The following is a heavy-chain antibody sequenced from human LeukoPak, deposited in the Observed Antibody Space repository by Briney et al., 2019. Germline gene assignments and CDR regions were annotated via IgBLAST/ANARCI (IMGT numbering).Heavy chain of an antibody. CDR3: ARDHYYDSSGYYRFYY. Sequence: PGGSLRLSCAPFGFTVSGKYMSWVRQAPGKGLEGVAVIYSGGRTYYVDSVKGGFTISRDNSKNPLYLQMNSLRAEDTAVYYCARDHYYDSSGYYRFYYWSEGTLVTVSS. V-gene: IGHV3-53*01. CDR1: GFTVSGKY. CDR2: IYSGGRT. D-gene: IGHD3-22*01. J-gene: IGHJ4*02.